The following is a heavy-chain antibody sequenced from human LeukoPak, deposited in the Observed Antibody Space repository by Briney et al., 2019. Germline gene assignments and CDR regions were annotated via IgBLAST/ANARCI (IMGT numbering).Heavy chain of an antibody. V-gene: IGHV4-59*01. CDR2: IFYSGST. Sequence: PSETLSLTCSVSGDSIGSYYWTWIRQSAGKGLEWIGYIFYSGSTNYSPSLKSRVTISVDTSNNQFSLQLRSVTAADTAIYYCARGRARDGSFPWLDSWGQGTLVTVCS. J-gene: IGHJ5*01. D-gene: IGHD3-10*01. CDR1: GDSIGSYY. CDR3: ARGRARDGSFPWLDS.